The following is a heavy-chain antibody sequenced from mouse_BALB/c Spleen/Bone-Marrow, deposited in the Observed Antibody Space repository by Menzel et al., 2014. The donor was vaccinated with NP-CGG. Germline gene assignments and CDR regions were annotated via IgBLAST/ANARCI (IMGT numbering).Heavy chain of an antibody. Sequence: EVMLVESGGGLVKPGGSLKLSCAASGFTFSSFAMSWVRQTPEKRLEWVATISSGGSYTYYPDSVKGRFTISRDNAKNTLCLQMSSLRSEDTAMYYCARHSGSTSYYYTMDYWGQGTSVTVSS. D-gene: IGHD1-1*01. CDR3: ARHSGSTSYYYTMDY. CDR2: ISSGGSYT. J-gene: IGHJ4*01. V-gene: IGHV5-9-1*01. CDR1: GFTFSSFA.